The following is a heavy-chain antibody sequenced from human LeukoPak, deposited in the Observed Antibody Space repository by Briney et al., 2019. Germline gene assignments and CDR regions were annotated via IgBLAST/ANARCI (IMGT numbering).Heavy chain of an antibody. J-gene: IGHJ4*02. CDR2: ISGSSRHK. CDR3: ARTANFAAGYYIDY. V-gene: IGHV3-11*06. D-gene: IGHD6-13*01. Sequence: RSGGSLRLSCAASGFTFSDYYMSWIRQAPGKGLEWVSSISGSSRHKYYADSVKGRFTISRDNAKNSLYLQMNSLRAEDTAVYYCARTANFAAGYYIDYWGQGTLVTVSS. CDR1: GFTFSDYY.